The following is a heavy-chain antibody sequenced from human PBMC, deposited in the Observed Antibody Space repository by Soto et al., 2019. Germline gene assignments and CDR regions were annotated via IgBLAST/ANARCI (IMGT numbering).Heavy chain of an antibody. J-gene: IGHJ6*02. V-gene: IGHV1-69*06. CDR2: IIPIFGTA. Sequence: SVKVSCKASGGTFSSYAISWVRQAPGQGLEWMGGIIPIFGTANYAQKFQGRVTITADKSTSTAYMELSSLRSEDTAVYYCARVSARITMVRGVQDYCYYYGMDVWGQGTTVTVSS. CDR1: GGTFSSYA. D-gene: IGHD3-10*01. CDR3: ARVSARITMVRGVQDYCYYYGMDV.